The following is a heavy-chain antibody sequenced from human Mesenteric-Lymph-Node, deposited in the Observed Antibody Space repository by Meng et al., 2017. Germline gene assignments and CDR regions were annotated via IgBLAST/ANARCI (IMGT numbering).Heavy chain of an antibody. CDR1: GFIFSTYT. CDR2: ISSGSNFI. D-gene: IGHD2-15*01. V-gene: IGHV3-21*01. Sequence: EVRSVGVGGGLVKPGESLRLSCAASGFIFSTYTMHWVRQAPGQGLEWVSSISSGSNFIYSADSVKGRFTISRDNVKSSLYLQVNSLRAEDTAMYYCARDRYCTGGNCNFPFDYWGPGTLVTVSS. J-gene: IGHJ4*02. CDR3: ARDRYCTGGNCNFPFDY.